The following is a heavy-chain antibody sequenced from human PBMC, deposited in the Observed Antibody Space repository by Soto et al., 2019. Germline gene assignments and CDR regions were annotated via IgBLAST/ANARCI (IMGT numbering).Heavy chain of an antibody. Sequence: QVQLVESGGGVVQPGRSLRLSCAASGFTFSSYAMHWVRQAPGKGLEWVAVISYDGSNKYYADSVKGRFTISRDNSKNTLYLQMNSLRAEDTAVYYCARDWDSSSLDYWGQGTLVTVSS. CDR1: GFTFSSYA. V-gene: IGHV3-30-3*01. J-gene: IGHJ4*02. D-gene: IGHD6-13*01. CDR2: ISYDGSNK. CDR3: ARDWDSSSLDY.